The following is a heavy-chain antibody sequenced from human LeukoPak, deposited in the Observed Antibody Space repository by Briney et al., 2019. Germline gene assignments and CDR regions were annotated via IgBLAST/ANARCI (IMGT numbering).Heavy chain of an antibody. Sequence: GGSLSLPCAASGFTFSSYAMSWVRQAPGKGLEWVSAISGSGGSTYYADSVKGRFTISRDNSKNTLYLQMNSLRAEDTAVYYCAKDLRAAGPGGYYCYGMDVWGQGTTVTVSS. J-gene: IGHJ6*02. CDR1: GFTFSSYA. CDR3: AKDLRAAGPGGYYCYGMDV. CDR2: ISGSGGST. D-gene: IGHD6-13*01. V-gene: IGHV3-23*01.